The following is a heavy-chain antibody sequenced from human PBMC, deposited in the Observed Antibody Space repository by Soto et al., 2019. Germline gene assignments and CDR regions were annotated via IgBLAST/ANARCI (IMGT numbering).Heavy chain of an antibody. D-gene: IGHD3-10*01. CDR2: ISAYNGNT. CDR1: GYTFTSYG. CDR3: ARDHEFGPLEYYYYGMDV. J-gene: IGHJ6*02. Sequence: ASVKVSCKASGYTFTSYGISWVRQAPGQGLEWMGWISAYNGNTNYAQKLQGRVTMTTDTSTSTAYMELRSLRSDDTAVYYCARDHEFGPLEYYYYGMDVWGQGTTVTVSS. V-gene: IGHV1-18*01.